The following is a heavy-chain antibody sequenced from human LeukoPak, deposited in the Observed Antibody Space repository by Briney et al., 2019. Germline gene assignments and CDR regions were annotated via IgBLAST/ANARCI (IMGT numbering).Heavy chain of an antibody. J-gene: IGHJ5*02. D-gene: IGHD3-10*01. V-gene: IGHV1-69*02. CDR3: FLWFGELFQRPQNWFDP. CDR1: GYTFTSYY. Sequence: PGASVKVSCKASGYTFTSYYMHWVRQAPGQGLEWMGRIIPILGIANYAQKFQGRVTITADKSTSTAYMELSSLRSEDTAVYYCFLWFGELFQRPQNWFDPWGQGTLVTVSS. CDR2: IIPILGIA.